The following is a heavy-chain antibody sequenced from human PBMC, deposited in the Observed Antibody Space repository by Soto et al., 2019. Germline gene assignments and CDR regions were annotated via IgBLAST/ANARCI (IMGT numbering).Heavy chain of an antibody. CDR2: ISGSGGST. D-gene: IGHD2-15*01. V-gene: IGHV3-23*01. Sequence: GGSLRLSCAASGFTFSSYAMSWVRQAPGKGLEWVSAISGSGGSTYYADSVKGRFTISRDNSKNTLYLQMNSLRAEDTAVYYCAKGLGGGILHSDAFDIWGQGTMVTVSS. CDR3: AKGLGGGILHSDAFDI. CDR1: GFTFSSYA. J-gene: IGHJ3*02.